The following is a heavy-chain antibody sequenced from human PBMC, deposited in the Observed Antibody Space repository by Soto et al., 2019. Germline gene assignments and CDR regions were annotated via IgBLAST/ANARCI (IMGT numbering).Heavy chain of an antibody. J-gene: IGHJ3*02. CDR1: GYSISSSNW. CDR3: AREDYAKAFDI. D-gene: IGHD2-2*01. V-gene: IGHV4-28*03. CDR2: IYYSGSA. Sequence: QVQLQESGPGLVKPSDTLSLICAVSGYSISSSNWWGWIRQPPGKGLEWIGNIYYSGSAYYNPSLKSRVTMSVDTSKNQFSLKLTSVTAVDTAVYYCAREDYAKAFDIWGQGTTVTVSS.